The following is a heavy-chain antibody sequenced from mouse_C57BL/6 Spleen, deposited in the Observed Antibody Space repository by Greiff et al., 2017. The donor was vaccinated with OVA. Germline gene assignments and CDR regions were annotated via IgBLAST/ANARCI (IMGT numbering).Heavy chain of an antibody. CDR3: AREEPAQVTGDY. CDR1: GYTFTSYW. V-gene: IGHV1-53*01. D-gene: IGHD3-2*02. CDR2: INPSNGGT. Sequence: QVQLKQPGPELVKPGASVKLSCKAPGYTFTSYWMHWVKQRPGQGLEWIGNINPSNGGTNYNEKFKSKATLTVDKSSSTAYMQLSSLTSEDSAVYYCAREEPAQVTGDYWGQGTTLTVSS. J-gene: IGHJ2*01.